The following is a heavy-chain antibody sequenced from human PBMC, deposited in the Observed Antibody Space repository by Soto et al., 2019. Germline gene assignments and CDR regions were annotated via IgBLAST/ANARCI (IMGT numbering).Heavy chain of an antibody. CDR1: GGTFSSYA. Sequence: QAQLVQSGAEVKKPGSSVKVSCKASGGTFSSYAISWVRQAPGQGLEWMGGIIPIFGTANYAQKFQGRVTITADESTSTAYRELSSLRSEDTAVYYCARGYYYDSSGYYSNAYYFDYWGQGTLVTVSS. CDR2: IIPIFGTA. V-gene: IGHV1-69*01. CDR3: ARGYYYDSSGYYSNAYYFDY. J-gene: IGHJ4*02. D-gene: IGHD3-22*01.